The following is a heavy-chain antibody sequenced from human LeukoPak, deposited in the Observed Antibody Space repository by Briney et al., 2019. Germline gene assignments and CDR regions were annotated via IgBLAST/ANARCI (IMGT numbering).Heavy chain of an antibody. D-gene: IGHD3-22*01. Sequence: VESLKISCKGSGYSFTSYWIGWVRQMPGKGLEWMGIIYPGDSDTRYSPSFQGQVTISADKSISTAYLQWSSLKASDTAMYYCARLQRITMIVVVNTWDAFDIWGQGTMVTVSS. CDR3: ARLQRITMIVVVNTWDAFDI. CDR2: IYPGDSDT. J-gene: IGHJ3*02. CDR1: GYSFTSYW. V-gene: IGHV5-51*01.